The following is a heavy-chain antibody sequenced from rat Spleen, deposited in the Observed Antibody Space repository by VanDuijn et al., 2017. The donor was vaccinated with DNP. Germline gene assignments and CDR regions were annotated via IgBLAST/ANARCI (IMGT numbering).Heavy chain of an antibody. V-gene: IGHV3-1*01. CDR2: ITYSGRT. J-gene: IGHJ2*01. CDR3: ARWSDYFDY. Sequence: EVQLQESGPGLLKPSQSLSLTCSVTGYSITSSYRWNWIRKFPGNKMEWIGYITYSGRTRYNPSLKSRISITRDTSKNQFFLQLNSLTTEDTATYYCARWSDYFDYWGQGVMVTVSS. CDR1: GYSITSSY.